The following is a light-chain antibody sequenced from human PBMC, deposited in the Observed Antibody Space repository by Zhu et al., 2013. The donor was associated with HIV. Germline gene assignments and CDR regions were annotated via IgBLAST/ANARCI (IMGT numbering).Light chain of an antibody. Sequence: QSVLTQPPSASGTPGQRVTISCSGSSSNIGTNTVNWYQQLPGTAPKLLIYSNTQRPSGVPDRFSGSKSGTSASLAISGLQSEDEADYYCNSYTSGATQVFGGGTKLTVL. CDR3: NSYTSGATQV. CDR1: SSNIGTNT. CDR2: SNT. J-gene: IGLJ3*02. V-gene: IGLV1-44*01.